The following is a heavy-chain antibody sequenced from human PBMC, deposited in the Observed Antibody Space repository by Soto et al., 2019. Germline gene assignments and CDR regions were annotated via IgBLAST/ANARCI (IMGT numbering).Heavy chain of an antibody. CDR2: IYSGGST. J-gene: IGHJ5*02. Sequence: LRLSCAASGFTVSNNYMSWVRQAPGKGLEWVSVIYSGGSTYYADSVKGRFTISRDTSKNTVYLQMNSLSAEDTAVYYCARNYYGSGSSWGQGTLVTVSS. CDR3: ARNYYGSGSS. CDR1: GFTVSNNY. D-gene: IGHD3-10*01. V-gene: IGHV3-66*01.